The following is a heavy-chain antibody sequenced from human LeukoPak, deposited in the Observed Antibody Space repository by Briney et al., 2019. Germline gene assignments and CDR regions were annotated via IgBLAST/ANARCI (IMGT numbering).Heavy chain of an antibody. J-gene: IGHJ4*02. D-gene: IGHD3-10*01. V-gene: IGHV3-30*18. CDR3: AKDYGPWFGELGYFDY. CDR1: GFTFSSYG. Sequence: PGRSLRLSCAASGFTFSSYGMHWVRQAPGKGLEWVAVMSYDGSNKYYADSVKGRFTISRDNSKNTLYLQMNSLRAEDTAVYYCAKDYGPWFGELGYFDYWGQGTLVTVSS. CDR2: MSYDGSNK.